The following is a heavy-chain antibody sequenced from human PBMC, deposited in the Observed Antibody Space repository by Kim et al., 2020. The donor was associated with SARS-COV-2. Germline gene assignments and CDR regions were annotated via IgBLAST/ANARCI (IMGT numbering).Heavy chain of an antibody. D-gene: IGHD3-10*01. J-gene: IGHJ5*02. CDR3: ARVHYYGLGSYYKAGWFNP. CDR1: GGSFSGYY. CDR2: INHSGST. Sequence: SETLSLTCAVYGGSFSGYYWSWIRQPPGKGLEWIGEINHSGSTNYNPSLKSRVTISVDTSKNQFSLQLSSVTTADTAVYYCARVHYYGLGSYYKAGWFNP. V-gene: IGHV4-34*01.